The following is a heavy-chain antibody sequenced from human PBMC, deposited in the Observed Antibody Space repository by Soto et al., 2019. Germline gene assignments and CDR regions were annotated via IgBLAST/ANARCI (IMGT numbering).Heavy chain of an antibody. J-gene: IGHJ4*02. CDR3: AKALIDYGDYGGALDY. V-gene: IGHV3-9*01. CDR1: GFTFYDYA. CDR2: ICWNSGSI. D-gene: IGHD4-17*01. Sequence: SLKISCAASGFTFYDYAMHWVRQAPGKGLEWVSGICWNSGSIGYADSGKGRFTISRDNAKNSLYLQMNSLRAEDTALYYCAKALIDYGDYGGALDYWGQGTLVTASS.